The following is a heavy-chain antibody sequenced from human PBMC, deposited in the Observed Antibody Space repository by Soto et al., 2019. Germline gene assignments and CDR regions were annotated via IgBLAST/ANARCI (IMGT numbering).Heavy chain of an antibody. CDR3: AIPAGRSLDWLPFDAFDI. J-gene: IGHJ3*02. V-gene: IGHV3-23*01. D-gene: IGHD3-3*01. CDR1: GLTSNRYA. CDR2: ISASGGST. Sequence: EVQLLESGGNLVQPGESLRLSCADSGLTSNRYAMTWVRQAPGKGLEWVSGISASGGSTFYADSVKGRFTISRDKSKSTLYLLMNSLRAEDTAVYYCAIPAGRSLDWLPFDAFDIWGQGTMVTVSA.